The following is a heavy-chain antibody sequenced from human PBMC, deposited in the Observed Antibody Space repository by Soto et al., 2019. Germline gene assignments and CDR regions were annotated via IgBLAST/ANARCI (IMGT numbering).Heavy chain of an antibody. V-gene: IGHV4-59*01. CDR3: ARSVAVPGAPIDY. Sequence: SETLSLTCSVSGGSISGSYWSWIRQSPGKGLEWLGYVYYTGITNYSPSLRSRVSISVDTSKNEFSLRLSSVTAADTAVYFCARSVAVPGAPIDYWGQGT. CDR1: GGSISGSY. CDR2: VYYTGIT. J-gene: IGHJ4*02. D-gene: IGHD6-19*01.